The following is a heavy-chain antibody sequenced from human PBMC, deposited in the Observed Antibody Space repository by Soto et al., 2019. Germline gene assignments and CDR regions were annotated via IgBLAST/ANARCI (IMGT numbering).Heavy chain of an antibody. CDR3: ASDDILTGSTGALDI. Sequence: ASVKVSCKASGYTFTSYYMHWVRQAPGQGLEWMGIINPSGGSTSYAQKFQGRVTMTRDTSTSTVYMELSSLRSEDTAVYYCASDDILTGSTGALDIWGQGTMVTVSS. V-gene: IGHV1-46*01. J-gene: IGHJ3*02. CDR2: INPSGGST. CDR1: GYTFTSYY. D-gene: IGHD3-9*01.